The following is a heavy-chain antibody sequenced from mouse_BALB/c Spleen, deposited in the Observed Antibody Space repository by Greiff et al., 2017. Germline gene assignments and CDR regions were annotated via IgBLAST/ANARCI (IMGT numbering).Heavy chain of an antibody. V-gene: IGHV2-6-7*01. J-gene: IGHJ4*01. CDR1: GFSLTGYG. CDR3: ARDYYGNYAMDY. D-gene: IGHD1-1*02. Sequence: VKLMESGPGLVAPSQSLSITCTVSGFSLTGYGVTWVRQPPGKGLEWLGMIWGDGSTDYNSALKSRLSISKDNSKSQVFLKMNSLQTDDTARYYCARDYYGNYAMDYWGQGTSVTVSS. CDR2: IWGDGST.